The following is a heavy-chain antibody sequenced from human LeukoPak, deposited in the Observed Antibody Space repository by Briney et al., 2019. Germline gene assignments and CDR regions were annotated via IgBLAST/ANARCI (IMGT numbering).Heavy chain of an antibody. J-gene: IGHJ3*02. D-gene: IGHD2-15*01. V-gene: IGHV3-21*01. CDR1: GFTFSSYS. Sequence: GRSLRLSCAASGFTFSSYSMNWVRQAPGKGLEWVSSISSSSSYIYYADSVKGRFTISRDNAKNSLYLQMNSLRAEDTAVYYCAREPDIVVVVAATDAFDIWGQGTMVTVSS. CDR3: AREPDIVVVVAATDAFDI. CDR2: ISSSSSYI.